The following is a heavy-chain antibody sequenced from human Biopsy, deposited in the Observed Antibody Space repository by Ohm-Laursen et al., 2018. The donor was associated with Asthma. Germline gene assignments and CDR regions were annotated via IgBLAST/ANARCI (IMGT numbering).Heavy chain of an antibody. V-gene: IGHV4-34*01. CDR2: INHSGST. Sequence: PSQTLSLTCAVYGGSFSGYYWSWIHQPPGKGLEWIGEINHSGSTNYNPSLKSRVTISVDTSKNQFSLKLSSVTAADTAVYYCARITNDRIAAAGRNYYYGMDVWGQGTTVTVSS. CDR1: GGSFSGYY. J-gene: IGHJ6*02. CDR3: ARITNDRIAAAGRNYYYGMDV. D-gene: IGHD6-13*01.